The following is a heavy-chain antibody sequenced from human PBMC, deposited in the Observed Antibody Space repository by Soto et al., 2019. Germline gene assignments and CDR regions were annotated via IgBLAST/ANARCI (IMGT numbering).Heavy chain of an antibody. V-gene: IGHV4-34*01. D-gene: IGHD2-2*01. CDR3: ARTLLYCSSTSCHYYYYYGMDV. CDR2: INHSGST. Sequence: PSETLSLTCAVYGRSFSGYYWSWIRQPPGKGLEWIGEINHSGSTNYNPSLKSRVTISVDTSKNQFSLKLSSVTAADTAVYYCARTLLYCSSTSCHYYYYYGMDVWGQGTTVTVSS. J-gene: IGHJ6*02. CDR1: GRSFSGYY.